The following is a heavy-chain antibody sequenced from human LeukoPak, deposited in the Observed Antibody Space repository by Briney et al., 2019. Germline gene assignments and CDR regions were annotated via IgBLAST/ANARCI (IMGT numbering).Heavy chain of an antibody. CDR1: GGSISSSSYY. Sequence: SETLSLTCTVSGGSISSSSYYWGWIRQPPGKGLEWIGSIYYSGSTYYNPSLKSRVTISVDTSKNQFSLKLSSVTAADTAVYYCARHFLFAVEMATKARWFDPWGQGTLDTVSS. J-gene: IGHJ5*02. V-gene: IGHV4-39*01. D-gene: IGHD5-24*01. CDR3: ARHFLFAVEMATKARWFDP. CDR2: IYYSGST.